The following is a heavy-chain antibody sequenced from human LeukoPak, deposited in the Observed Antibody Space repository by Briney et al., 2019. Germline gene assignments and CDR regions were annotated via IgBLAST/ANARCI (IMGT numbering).Heavy chain of an antibody. CDR1: GFTFNTYS. V-gene: IGHV3-48*01. D-gene: IGHD1-26*01. Sequence: GGSLRLSCAASGFTFNTYSMNWIRQAPGKGLEWVSYISSSSSTIYYADSVKGRFTISRDNAKYSLYLQMNSLRAEDTAVYYCARAGNSGSYIYYYYCMDGWGKGTTVTISS. CDR2: ISSSSSTI. CDR3: ARAGNSGSYIYYYYCMDG. J-gene: IGHJ6*03.